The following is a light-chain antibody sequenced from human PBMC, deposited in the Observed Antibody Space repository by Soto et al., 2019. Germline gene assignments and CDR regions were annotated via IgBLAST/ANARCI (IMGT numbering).Light chain of an antibody. CDR1: QSVSSSY. CDR3: QQYGSSPPIT. CDR2: GAS. J-gene: IGKJ5*01. V-gene: IGKV3-20*01. Sequence: EIVLTQSPGTLSLSPGERATLSCRASQSVSSSYLAWYQQKPGQAPRLLIYGASSRATGIPDRLSGGGSGTDFTLTISRLEPEDFAVYYCQQYGSSPPITFGQGTRLEIK.